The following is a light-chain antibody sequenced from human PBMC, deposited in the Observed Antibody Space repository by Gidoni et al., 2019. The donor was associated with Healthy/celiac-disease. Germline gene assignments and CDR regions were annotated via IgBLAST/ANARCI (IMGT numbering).Light chain of an antibody. CDR3: QQYISYLYT. J-gene: IGKJ2*01. CDR1: QSISSW. V-gene: IGKV1-5*03. Sequence: DIQMTQSPSTLSASVGDRVTITCRDSQSISSWLAWYQQKPGKAAKLLIYKASSLESGVPSRFSGSGSGTEFTLTISSLQPDDFATYYCQQYISYLYTFXQXTKLXIK. CDR2: KAS.